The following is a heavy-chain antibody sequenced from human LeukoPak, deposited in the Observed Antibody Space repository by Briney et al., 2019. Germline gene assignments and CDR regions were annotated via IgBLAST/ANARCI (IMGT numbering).Heavy chain of an antibody. V-gene: IGHV1-2*02. CDR3: AREGATVTTGWFDP. CDR1: GYTFRGYN. Sequence: ASVKVSCKASGYTFRGYNMHWLRQAPGQGLEWMGWINPNSGGTNYAQKFQGRVTMTRDTSISTAYMELSRLRSDDTAVYYCAREGATVTTGWFDPWGQGTLVTVSS. J-gene: IGHJ5*02. CDR2: INPNSGGT. D-gene: IGHD4-17*01.